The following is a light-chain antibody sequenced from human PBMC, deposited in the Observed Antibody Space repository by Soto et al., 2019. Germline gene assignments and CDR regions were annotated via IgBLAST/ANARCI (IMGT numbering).Light chain of an antibody. J-gene: IGLJ1*01. CDR3: CSYAGSSTYV. V-gene: IGLV2-23*01. CDR2: EGN. Sequence: QSVLTQPASVSGSPRQSITISCTGTSSDVGSYNLVSWYQQHPGKAPKLMISEGNKRPSGVSNRFSGSKSANTASLTISGLQAEDEADYYCCSYAGSSTYVFGTGTKVTVL. CDR1: SSDVGSYNL.